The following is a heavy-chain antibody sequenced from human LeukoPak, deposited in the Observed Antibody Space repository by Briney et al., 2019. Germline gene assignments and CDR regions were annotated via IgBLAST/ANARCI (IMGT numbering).Heavy chain of an antibody. J-gene: IGHJ4*02. CDR3: ARITYYYDSSGYSLDY. CDR1: GYTFTSYG. V-gene: IGHV1-18*01. D-gene: IGHD3-22*01. CDR2: ISAYNGNT. Sequence: ASVKVSCKASGYTFTSYGISWVRQAPGQGLEWMGWISAYNGNTNYAQKLQGRVTMTTDTSTSTAYMELRSLRSDDTAVYYCARITYYYDSSGYSLDYWGQGTLVTVSS.